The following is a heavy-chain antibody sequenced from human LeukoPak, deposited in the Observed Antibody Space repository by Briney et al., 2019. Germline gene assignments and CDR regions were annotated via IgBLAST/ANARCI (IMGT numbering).Heavy chain of an antibody. CDR1: GGSISCGGYY. CDR2: IYYSGST. J-gene: IGHJ4*02. Sequence: TLSLTCTVSGGSISCGGYYWGWIRQHPGEGLGWIGYIYYSGSTYYNPSLKSRVTISVDTSKNQFSLKLSSVTAADTAVYYCARGLRGGLNDYWGQGTLVTVSS. D-gene: IGHD3-16*01. V-gene: IGHV4-31*03. CDR3: ARGLRGGLNDY.